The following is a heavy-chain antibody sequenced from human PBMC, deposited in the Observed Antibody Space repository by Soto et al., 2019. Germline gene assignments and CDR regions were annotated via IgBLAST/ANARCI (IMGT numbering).Heavy chain of an antibody. CDR2: ISAHKGNT. CDR3: ARDESPSSDRYDAFDI. J-gene: IGHJ3*02. D-gene: IGHD3-22*01. CDR1: GYTFTTYG. Sequence: QVQLVQSGAEVKKPGASVNVSCKASGYTFTTYGISWVRQAPGQGLEWLGWISAHKGNTNYAQKLQGRVTMTTDTSTSTAYMELRRLRSDDTAVYYCARDESPSSDRYDAFDIWAELTMMTVSS. V-gene: IGHV1-18*01.